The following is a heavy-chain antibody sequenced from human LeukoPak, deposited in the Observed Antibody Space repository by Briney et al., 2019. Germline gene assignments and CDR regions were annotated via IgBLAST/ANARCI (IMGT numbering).Heavy chain of an antibody. D-gene: IGHD6-19*01. V-gene: IGHV3-23*01. CDR2: ISACGGST. CDR3: AKDYTSGWFKAAFDI. Sequence: GGSLRLSCAASGFTFSSYAMSWVRQAPGKGLEWVSAISACGGSTHYADPVKGRFTISRVNTKNTLYLQMNSLRTEDTAVYYCAKDYTSGWFKAAFDIWGQGTMVTVSS. J-gene: IGHJ3*02. CDR1: GFTFSSYA.